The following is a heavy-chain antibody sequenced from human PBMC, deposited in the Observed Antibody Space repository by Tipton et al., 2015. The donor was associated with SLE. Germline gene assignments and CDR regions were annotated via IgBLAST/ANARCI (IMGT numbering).Heavy chain of an antibody. Sequence: SLRLSCAASGFTFSSYAMHWVRQAPGKGLEWVAFIRYDGSNKYYADSVKGRFTISRDNSKNTLYLQMNSLRAEDTAVYYCAKNRAPDYYYGMDVWGQGTTVTVSS. CDR1: GFTFSSYA. V-gene: IGHV3-30*02. CDR2: IRYDGSNK. J-gene: IGHJ6*02. CDR3: AKNRAPDYYYGMDV. D-gene: IGHD2/OR15-2a*01.